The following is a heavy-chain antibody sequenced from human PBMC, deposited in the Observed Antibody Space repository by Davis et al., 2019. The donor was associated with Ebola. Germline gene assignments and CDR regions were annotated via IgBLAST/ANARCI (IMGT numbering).Heavy chain of an antibody. J-gene: IGHJ4*02. CDR1: GYRFTTYW. Sequence: PGGSLRLSCKGSGYRFTTYWIAWVRQVPGKGLEWMGIIYPGDSETRYSPSFQGQVTISADKSISTAYLQWSSLKASDTAIYYCARHFTSRGYFHSSGHGYWGQGTLVTVSS. CDR2: IYPGDSET. V-gene: IGHV5-51*01. CDR3: ARHFTSRGYFHSSGHGY. D-gene: IGHD3-22*01.